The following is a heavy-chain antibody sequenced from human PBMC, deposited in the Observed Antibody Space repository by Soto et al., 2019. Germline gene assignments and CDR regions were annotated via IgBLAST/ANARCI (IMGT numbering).Heavy chain of an antibody. V-gene: IGHV3-23*01. CDR2: ISAAGGST. CDR3: AKDPNGDYVVGFDM. D-gene: IGHD4-17*01. Sequence: EVQLLESGGDLVQPGGSLTLSCAGSGFTFRNYAMSWVRQAPGKGPEWVSGISAAGGSTYYADSVKGRFTISRDNSKATLYLQMSSLRAEDTALYYCAKDPNGDYVVGFDMWGQGTVVTVSS. J-gene: IGHJ3*02. CDR1: GFTFRNYA.